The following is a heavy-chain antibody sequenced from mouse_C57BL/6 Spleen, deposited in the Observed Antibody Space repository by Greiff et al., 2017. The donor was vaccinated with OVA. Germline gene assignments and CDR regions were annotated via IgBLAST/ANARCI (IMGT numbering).Heavy chain of an antibody. CDR3: AQGAKATNAMDY. V-gene: IGHV2-2*01. CDR1: GFSLTSYG. D-gene: IGHD3-2*02. J-gene: IGHJ4*01. CDR2: IWRGGST. Sequence: VQLQQSGPGLVQPSQSLSITCTVSGFSLTSYGVHWVRQSPGKGLEWLGVIWRGGSTDYNAAFISRLSISKDNSKSQVFFKMNSLQADDTAIYYCAQGAKATNAMDYWGQGTSVTVSS.